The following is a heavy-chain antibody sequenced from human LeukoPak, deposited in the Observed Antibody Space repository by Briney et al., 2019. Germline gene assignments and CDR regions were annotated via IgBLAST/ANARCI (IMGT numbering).Heavy chain of an antibody. D-gene: IGHD1-26*01. J-gene: IGHJ4*02. CDR3: ARDLEGATVEYYFDY. Sequence: GGSLRLSCAASGFTLSSYGIHWVRQAPGKGLEWVAVVSYDGGNKYYADSVKGRFTISRDNSKNTLYLQMNSLRAEDTAVYYCARDLEGATVEYYFDYWGQGTLVTVSS. CDR1: GFTLSSYG. CDR2: VSYDGGNK. V-gene: IGHV3-30*03.